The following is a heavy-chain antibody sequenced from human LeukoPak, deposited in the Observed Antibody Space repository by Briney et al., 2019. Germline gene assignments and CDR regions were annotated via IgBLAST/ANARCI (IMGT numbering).Heavy chain of an antibody. CDR1: GGSISSYY. D-gene: IGHD3-22*01. CDR3: ARSHANYYDSSGYFYFDY. Sequence: PSETLSLTCTVSGGSISSYYWGWIRQPPGRGLEWIGYIYTSGSTNYNPSLKSRVTISVDTSKNQFSLKLSSVTAADTAVYYCARSHANYYDSSGYFYFDYWGQGTLVTVSS. CDR2: IYTSGST. V-gene: IGHV4-4*09. J-gene: IGHJ4*02.